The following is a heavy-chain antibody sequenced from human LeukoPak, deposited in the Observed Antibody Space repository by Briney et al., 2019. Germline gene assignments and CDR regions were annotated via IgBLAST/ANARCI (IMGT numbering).Heavy chain of an antibody. D-gene: IGHD3-9*01. CDR3: ARDLEYDILTGDYNYYGMDV. J-gene: IGHJ6*02. CDR1: GYTFTSYD. Sequence: ASVKVSCKASGYTFTSYDINWVRQAPGQGLEWMGWISGYNGNRNYAQKFQDRVTLTTDTSTSTAYMDLRSLRSDDTAVYYCARDLEYDILTGDYNYYGMDVWGQGTTVTVSS. CDR2: ISGYNGNR. V-gene: IGHV1-18*01.